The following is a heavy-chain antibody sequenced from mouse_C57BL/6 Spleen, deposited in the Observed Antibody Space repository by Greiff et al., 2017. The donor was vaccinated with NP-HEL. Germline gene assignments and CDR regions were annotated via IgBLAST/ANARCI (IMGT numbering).Heavy chain of an antibody. CDR2: IHPSDSDT. Sequence: VQLQQSGAELVKPGASVKVSCKASGYTFTSYWMHWVKQRPGQGLEWIGRIHPSDSDTNYNQKFKGKATLTVDKSSSTADMQLSSVTSEDSAVYYCAIVDDPFAYWGQGTLVTVSA. V-gene: IGHV1-74*01. J-gene: IGHJ3*01. CDR1: GYTFTSYW. CDR3: AIVDDPFAY.